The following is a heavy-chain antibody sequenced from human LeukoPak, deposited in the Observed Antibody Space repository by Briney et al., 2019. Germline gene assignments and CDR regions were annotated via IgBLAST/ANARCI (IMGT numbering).Heavy chain of an antibody. Sequence: SVKVSCKASGGTFSSYAISWVRQAPGQGLEWMGRIIPILGIANYAQKFQGRVTITADKSTSTAYMELSSLRSEDTAVYYCARSNLQFYDILTGYSGPQGSAHDAFDIWGQGTMVTVSS. CDR1: GGTFSSYA. CDR3: ARSNLQFYDILTGYSGPQGSAHDAFDI. D-gene: IGHD3-9*01. J-gene: IGHJ3*02. CDR2: IIPILGIA. V-gene: IGHV1-69*04.